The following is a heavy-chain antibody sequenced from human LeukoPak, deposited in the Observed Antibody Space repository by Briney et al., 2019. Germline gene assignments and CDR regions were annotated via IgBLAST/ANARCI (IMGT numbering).Heavy chain of an antibody. D-gene: IGHD3-10*01. Sequence: GESLKISCKGSGYSFNAYYIAWVRQMPGKDLEWMGAIYPGDSDTTYSPSPQGQVTISADKSATTAYLQWNSLKASDTAIYYCARLMTLVRGGLKRLPRSCGMDVWGQGTTVTVS. CDR2: IYPGDSDT. V-gene: IGHV5-51*01. CDR1: GYSFNAYY. CDR3: ARLMTLVRGGLKRLPRSCGMDV. J-gene: IGHJ6*02.